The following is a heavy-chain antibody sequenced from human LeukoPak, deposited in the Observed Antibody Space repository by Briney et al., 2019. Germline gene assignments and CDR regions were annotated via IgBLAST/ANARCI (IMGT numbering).Heavy chain of an antibody. CDR3: ASQDASIYSESSTSPTYSD. J-gene: IGHJ4*02. Sequence: SVKVSCKASGGTFTNYAFNWVRQAPGQGLEWMGRIIPIFDSAHYAQRFQGRITITTDESSTTAYMTLSSLTSDDTAVYYCASQDASIYSESSTSPTYSDWGQGTLVTVSS. V-gene: IGHV1-69*05. CDR1: GGTFTNYA. D-gene: IGHD3-22*01. CDR2: IIPIFDSA.